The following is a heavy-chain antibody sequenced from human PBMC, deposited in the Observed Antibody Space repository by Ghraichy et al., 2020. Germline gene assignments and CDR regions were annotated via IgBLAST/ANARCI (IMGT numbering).Heavy chain of an antibody. CDR1: GGSISSNNYY. V-gene: IGHV4-39*01. CDR2: IYYSGST. CDR3: ARMRRPMNCGGGCYGSISDF. Sequence: SETLSLSCTVSGGSISSNNYYWGWIRQPPGKGLEWIATIYYSGSTYYNPSLRSRVTISVDTSKNQFSLKLSSVTASDTAVYYCARMRRPMNCGGGCYGSISDFWGQGTLVTVSS. J-gene: IGHJ4*02. D-gene: IGHD2-21*02.